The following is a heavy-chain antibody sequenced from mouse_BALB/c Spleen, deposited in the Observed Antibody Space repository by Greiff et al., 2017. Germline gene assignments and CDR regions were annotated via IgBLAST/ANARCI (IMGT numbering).Heavy chain of an antibody. D-gene: IGHD1-1*01. Sequence: QVQLQQPGAELVMPGASVKMSCKASGYTFTDYWMHWVKQRPGQGLEWIGAIDTSDSYTSYNQKFKGKATLTVDESSSTAYMQLSSLTSEDSAVYYCARYDYGSPYCDVWGAGSTVTVSS. V-gene: IGHV1-69*01. CDR2: IDTSDSYT. CDR1: GYTFTDYW. CDR3: ARYDYGSPYCDV. J-gene: IGHJ1*01.